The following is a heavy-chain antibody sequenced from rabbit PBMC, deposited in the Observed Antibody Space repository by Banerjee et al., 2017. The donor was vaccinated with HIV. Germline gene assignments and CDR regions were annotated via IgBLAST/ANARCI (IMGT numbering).Heavy chain of an antibody. CDR1: GFSFSNKYV. Sequence: QEQLEESGGDLVKPEGSLTLTCTASGFSFSNKYVMCWVRQAPGKGLEWIGCINTGTNTTYYASWAKGRFTISKTSSTTVTLQMTSLTAADTATYFCARHGASHGYAMNLWGPGTLVTVS. J-gene: IGHJ4*01. CDR3: ARHGASHGYAMNL. D-gene: IGHD6-1*01. V-gene: IGHV1S45*01. CDR2: INTGTNTT.